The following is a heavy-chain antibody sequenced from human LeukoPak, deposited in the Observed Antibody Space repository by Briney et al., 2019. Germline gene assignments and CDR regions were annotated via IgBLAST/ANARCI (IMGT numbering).Heavy chain of an antibody. CDR1: GYTFTGYY. Sequence: ASVKVSCKASGYTFTGYYMHWVRQAPGQGLEWMGWINPNSGGTNYAQKFQGRVTMTRDTSISTAYMELSRLRSDDTAVYYCARVRGRNAAAVAGGFDYWGQGTLVTVSS. CDR3: ARVRGRNAAAVAGGFDY. V-gene: IGHV1-2*02. J-gene: IGHJ4*02. CDR2: INPNSGGT. D-gene: IGHD6-19*01.